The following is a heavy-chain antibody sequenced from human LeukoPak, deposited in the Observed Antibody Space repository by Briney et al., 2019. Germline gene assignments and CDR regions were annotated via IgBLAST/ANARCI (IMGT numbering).Heavy chain of an antibody. CDR3: ASGGLGARKYYSDPFHY. V-gene: IGHV3-53*01. CDR1: GFIVSNNY. CDR2: LYSAGAT. J-gene: IGHJ4*02. Sequence: GGSLRLSCAASGFIVSNNYMSWVRQAPGKGLEWVSILYSAGATYYADSVRGRFTIARDISRNTVFLQMNSLRAEDTVVYYCASGGLGARKYYSDPFHYWGQGTLVTVSS. D-gene: IGHD3-16*01.